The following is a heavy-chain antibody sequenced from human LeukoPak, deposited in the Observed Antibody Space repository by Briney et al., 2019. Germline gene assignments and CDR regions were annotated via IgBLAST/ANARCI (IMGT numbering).Heavy chain of an antibody. CDR3: AREGGVHSSGWYWEKIYYFDY. Sequence: GGSLRLSCAASGFTFSSYSMNWVRQAPGKGPEWVSSISSSSSYIYYADSVKGRFTISRDNAKNSLYLQMNSLRAEDTAVYYCAREGGVHSSGWYWEKIYYFDYWGQGTLVTVSS. CDR1: GFTFSSYS. D-gene: IGHD6-19*01. J-gene: IGHJ4*02. V-gene: IGHV3-21*03. CDR2: ISSSSSYI.